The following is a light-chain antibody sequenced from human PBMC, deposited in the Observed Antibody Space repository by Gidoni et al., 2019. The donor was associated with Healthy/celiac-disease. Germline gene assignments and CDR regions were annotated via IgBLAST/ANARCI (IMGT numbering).Light chain of an antibody. CDR2: EGS. CDR3: CSYAGSSTP. V-gene: IGLV2-23*01. CDR1: SSDVGRYNL. J-gene: IGLJ2*01. Sequence: QSALTQPASVSGSPGQSITISCTGNSSDVGRYNLVSWYQQHPVKAPKLMIYEGSKRPSGVSNRFSGSKSGHTASLTISGLQAEDEADYYCCSYAGSSTPFGGGTKLTV.